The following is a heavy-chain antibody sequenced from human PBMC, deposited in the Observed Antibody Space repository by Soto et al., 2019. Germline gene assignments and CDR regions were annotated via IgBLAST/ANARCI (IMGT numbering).Heavy chain of an antibody. J-gene: IGHJ4*02. CDR2: MNPNSGNT. D-gene: IGHD3-3*01. CDR1: GYTFTSYD. Sequence: ASVKVSCKASGYTFTSYDINWVRQATGQGLEWMGWMNPNSGNTGYAQKFQGRVTMTRNTSISTAYMELSSLRSEDTAVYYCARGQPLRITIFGVVHQPFDYWGQGTLVTVSS. V-gene: IGHV1-8*01. CDR3: ARGQPLRITIFGVVHQPFDY.